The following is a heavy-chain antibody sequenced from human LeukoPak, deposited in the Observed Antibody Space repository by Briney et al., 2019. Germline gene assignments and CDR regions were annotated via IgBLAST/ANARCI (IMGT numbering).Heavy chain of an antibody. J-gene: IGHJ3*01. V-gene: IGHV3-30*18. CDR2: MSYDGNKE. CDR1: GFSFSNCG. Sequence: GSLLFSCAASGFSFSNCGMHWVRPAPGKGLEWLALMSYDGNKEDYADSVKGRFTISRDNSKNMLFLEMNSLRTEDTAVYYCAKDWRWENNIMAFNVWGQGTVVTVSS. CDR3: AKDWRWENNIMAFNV. D-gene: IGHD1-26*01.